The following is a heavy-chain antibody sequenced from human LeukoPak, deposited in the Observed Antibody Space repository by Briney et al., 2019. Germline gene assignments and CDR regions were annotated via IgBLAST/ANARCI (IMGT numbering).Heavy chain of an antibody. CDR2: IYSIGST. CDR3: ARVRGSGYPYYYYYYMDV. J-gene: IGHJ6*03. Sequence: GGSLRLSCAASGFTVSNNYMSWVRQAPGKGMEWVSVIYSIGSTYYADSVKGRFTISRDNSKNTLYLQMNSLRAEDTAVYYCARVRGSGYPYYYYYYMDVWGKGTTVTVSS. D-gene: IGHD3-3*01. CDR1: GFTVSNNY. V-gene: IGHV3-53*01.